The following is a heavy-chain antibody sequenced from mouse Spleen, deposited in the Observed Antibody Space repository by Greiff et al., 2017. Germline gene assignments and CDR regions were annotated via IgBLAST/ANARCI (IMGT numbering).Heavy chain of an antibody. CDR2: ISSGGSYT. J-gene: IGHJ2*01. CDR1: GFTFSSYD. Sequence: EVKLEESGGGLVKPGGSLKLSCAASGFTFSSYDMSWVRQTPEKRLEWVATISSGGSYTYYPDSVKGRFTISRDNAKNTLYLQMSSLRSEDTAMYYCATFQYYFDYWGQGTTLTVSS. CDR3: ATFQYYFDY. V-gene: IGHV5-9-1*01.